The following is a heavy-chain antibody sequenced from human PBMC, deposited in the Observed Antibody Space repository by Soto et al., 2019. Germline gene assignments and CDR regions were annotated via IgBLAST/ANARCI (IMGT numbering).Heavy chain of an antibody. CDR3: WRDTKSGSYSLDY. Sequence: EVQLVESGGGLVQPGGSLRLSCAASGFTFSRYAMHWVRQAPGKGLKYVSTISSNGGSTYYTNSVKGRLTISRDNSKNTLYLQMGSPRAEDMAVYYCWRDTKSGSYSLDYLGPGTLVTVYS. V-gene: IGHV3-64*01. CDR2: ISSNGGST. CDR1: GFTFSRYA. D-gene: IGHD1-26*01. J-gene: IGHJ4*02.